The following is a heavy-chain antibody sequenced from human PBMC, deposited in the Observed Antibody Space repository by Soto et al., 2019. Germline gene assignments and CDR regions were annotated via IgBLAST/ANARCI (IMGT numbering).Heavy chain of an antibody. CDR2: TYYRSKWYN. Sequence: QVQLQQSGPGLVKPSQTLSLTCAISGDSVSSNSAAWNWIRQSPSRGLEWLGRTYYRSKWYNDYAVSVKSRITINPDTSKNQFSLQLNSVTPEDTAVYYCARGRGSSSWYGILYWFDPWGQGTLVTVSS. D-gene: IGHD6-13*01. CDR3: ARGRGSSSWYGILYWFDP. J-gene: IGHJ5*02. V-gene: IGHV6-1*01. CDR1: GDSVSSNSAA.